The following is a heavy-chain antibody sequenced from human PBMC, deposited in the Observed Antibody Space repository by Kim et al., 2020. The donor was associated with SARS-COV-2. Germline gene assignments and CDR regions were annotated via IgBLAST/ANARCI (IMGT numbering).Heavy chain of an antibody. Sequence: ASVKVSCKASGYTFTNYAINWVRQAPGQGLESMGWIYTNTADPRYAPGFRGRFVFSQDTSVSTAYLQINGLRAEDTAVYYCAREDPNSSFDYWGQGTLVSVSS. CDR3: AREDPNSSFDY. CDR1: GYTFTNYA. D-gene: IGHD3-22*01. CDR2: IYTNTADP. V-gene: IGHV7-4-1*02. J-gene: IGHJ4*02.